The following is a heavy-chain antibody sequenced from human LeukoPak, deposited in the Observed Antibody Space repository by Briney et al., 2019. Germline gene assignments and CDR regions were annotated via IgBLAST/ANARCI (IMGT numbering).Heavy chain of an antibody. Sequence: GGSLRLSCAASGFTFSNAWMSWVHQAPGKGLEWVGRIKSKTDGGTPDYAAPGTGRFTISRDDSQNTLYLQMNSLKPEDTAVYYCTTDLREGFDYWGQGTLVTVSS. CDR3: TTDLREGFDY. V-gene: IGHV3-15*01. CDR2: IKSKTDGGTP. J-gene: IGHJ4*02. CDR1: GFTFSNAW.